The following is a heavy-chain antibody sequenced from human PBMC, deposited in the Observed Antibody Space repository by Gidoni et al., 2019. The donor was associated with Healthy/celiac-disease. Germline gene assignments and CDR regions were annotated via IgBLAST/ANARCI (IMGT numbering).Heavy chain of an antibody. D-gene: IGHD5-18*01. CDR3: ARGHTAPFDY. Sequence: QLQLQQPRAGPLPPSETLSLPCAFSGGSFSVYYWSWIRQPPGKGLEWIGEINHSGSTNYNPSLKSRVTRSVETSKNQCSLKLSSVTAADTAVYDCARGHTAPFDYWGQGTLVTVSS. V-gene: IGHV4-34*01. CDR2: INHSGST. CDR1: GGSFSVYY. J-gene: IGHJ4*02.